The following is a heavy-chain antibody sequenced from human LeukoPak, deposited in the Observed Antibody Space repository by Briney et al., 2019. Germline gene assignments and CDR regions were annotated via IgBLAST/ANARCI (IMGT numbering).Heavy chain of an antibody. CDR2: ISSNGGST. D-gene: IGHD1-26*01. Sequence: GGSLRLSCAASGFTFSSYAMHWVRQAPGKGLEYVSAISSNGGSTYYANSVKGRFTISRDNSKNTLYLQMGSLRAEDMAVYYCASLVGATRGYYYYYMDVWGKGTTVTVSS. V-gene: IGHV3-64*01. CDR1: GFTFSSYA. J-gene: IGHJ6*03. CDR3: ASLVGATRGYYYYYMDV.